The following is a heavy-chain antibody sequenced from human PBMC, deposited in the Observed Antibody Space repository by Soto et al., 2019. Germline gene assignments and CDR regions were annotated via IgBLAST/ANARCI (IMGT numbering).Heavy chain of an antibody. Sequence: GESLKISCKGSGYSFTSYWISWVRQMPGKGLEWMGRIDPSDSYTNYSPSFQGHVTISADKSISTAYLQWSSLKASDTAMYYCARTASLRYFDWFMDVWGQGTTVTVSS. CDR1: GYSFTSYW. CDR2: IDPSDSYT. J-gene: IGHJ6*02. V-gene: IGHV5-10-1*01. D-gene: IGHD3-9*01. CDR3: ARTASLRYFDWFMDV.